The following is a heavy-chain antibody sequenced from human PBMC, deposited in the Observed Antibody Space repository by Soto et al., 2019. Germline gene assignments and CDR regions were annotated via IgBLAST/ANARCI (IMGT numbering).Heavy chain of an antibody. Sequence: ASVKVSCKASGYTFTGYYMHWLRRAPGQGLEWMGRINPKSDDTNYAQKFQGRVTMTRDTSIDTAYLELTGLTSDDTAIYYCARKHSLDYIRWGLDPWGQGTLVTVSS. CDR3: ARKHSLDYIRWGLDP. CDR1: GYTFTGYY. D-gene: IGHD4-4*01. J-gene: IGHJ5*02. V-gene: IGHV1-2*02. CDR2: INPKSDDT.